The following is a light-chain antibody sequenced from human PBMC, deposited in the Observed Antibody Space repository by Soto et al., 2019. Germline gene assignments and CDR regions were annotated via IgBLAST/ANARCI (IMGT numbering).Light chain of an antibody. V-gene: IGLV1-44*01. Sequence: QSVLTQPPSESGTPGQRVTISCSGSSSNIGSNSVNWYQQLPGPAPKLLIYSNNQRPSGVPDRFSGSKSGTSASLAISGLQSEDEADYYCAAWDDSLNGPVFGGGTKLTVL. CDR1: SSNIGSNS. CDR2: SNN. CDR3: AAWDDSLNGPV. J-gene: IGLJ3*02.